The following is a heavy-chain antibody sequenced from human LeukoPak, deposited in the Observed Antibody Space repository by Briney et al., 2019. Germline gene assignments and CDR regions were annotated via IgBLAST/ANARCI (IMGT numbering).Heavy chain of an antibody. J-gene: IGHJ4*02. Sequence: SETLSLTCTVSGGSISSYYWSWIRQPPGKGLEWIGYIYYSGSTNYNPSLKSRVTISVDTSKNQFSLKPSSVTAADTAVYYCARQGCTGGSCWYFDYWGQGTLVTVSS. V-gene: IGHV4-59*08. CDR3: ARQGCTGGSCWYFDY. CDR1: GGSISSYY. CDR2: IYYSGST. D-gene: IGHD2-15*01.